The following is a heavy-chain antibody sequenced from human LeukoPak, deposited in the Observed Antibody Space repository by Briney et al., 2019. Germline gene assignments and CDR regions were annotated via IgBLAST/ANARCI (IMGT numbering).Heavy chain of an antibody. CDR3: ARLSGYYYYYYMDV. Sequence: PSETLSLTCTVSGGSISSSSYYWGWIRQPPGKGLEWIGSIYYSGSTYYNPSLKSRVTISVDTSKNQFSLKLSSVTAADTAVYYCARLSGYYYYYYMDVWGKGTTVTISS. V-gene: IGHV4-39*01. J-gene: IGHJ6*03. CDR2: IYYSGST. CDR1: GGSISSSSYY. D-gene: IGHD1-26*01.